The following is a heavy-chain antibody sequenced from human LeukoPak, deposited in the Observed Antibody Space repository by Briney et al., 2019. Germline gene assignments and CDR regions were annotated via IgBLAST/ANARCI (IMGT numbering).Heavy chain of an antibody. CDR1: GGSISSYY. CDR3: ARGVEYSSSSGLGY. D-gene: IGHD6-6*01. V-gene: IGHV4-59*01. Sequence: SENLSLTCTVSGGSISSYYWSWIRQPPGKGLKWIGYIYYSGSTNYNPSLKSRVTISVDTSKNQFSLKLSSVTAADTAVYYCARGVEYSSSSGLGYWGQGTLVTVSS. J-gene: IGHJ4*02. CDR2: IYYSGST.